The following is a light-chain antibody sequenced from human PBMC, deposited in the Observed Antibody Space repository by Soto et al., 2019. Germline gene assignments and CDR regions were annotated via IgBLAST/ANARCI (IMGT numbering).Light chain of an antibody. CDR1: QSVSSN. CDR3: QQYNNWPPKQYT. J-gene: IGKJ2*01. Sequence: IVMTQSPATLSVSPGERATLSCRASQSVSSNLAWYQHKPGQAPRLLIYGASTRATGIPARFSASGSGTEFSLTISSLQSEDFAVYYCQQYNNWPPKQYTFGQGPKLEIK. CDR2: GAS. V-gene: IGKV3-15*01.